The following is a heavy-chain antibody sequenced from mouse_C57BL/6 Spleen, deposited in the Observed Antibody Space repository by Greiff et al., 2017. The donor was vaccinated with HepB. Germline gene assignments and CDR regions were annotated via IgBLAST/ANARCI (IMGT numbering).Heavy chain of an antibody. CDR1: GYAFSSSW. Sequence: QVQLQQSGPELVKPGASVKISCKASGYAFSSSWMNWVKQRPGKGLEWIGRIYPGDGDTNYNGKFKGKATLTADKSSSTAYMQLSSLTSEDSAVYFCARAIYGRGNYWYFDVWGTGTTVTVSS. CDR3: ARAIYGRGNYWYFDV. J-gene: IGHJ1*03. D-gene: IGHD1-1*01. V-gene: IGHV1-82*01. CDR2: IYPGDGDT.